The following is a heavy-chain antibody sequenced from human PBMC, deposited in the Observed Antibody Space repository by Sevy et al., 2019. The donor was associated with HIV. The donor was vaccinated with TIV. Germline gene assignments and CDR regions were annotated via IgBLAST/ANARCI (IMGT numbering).Heavy chain of an antibody. D-gene: IGHD3-9*01. CDR1: AGSISSYY. CDR3: ARDNAILTPRAFDI. Sequence: SETLSLTCSVSAGSISSYYWSWIRQPLGKGLEWIGYIYYSGTTDYNPSLKSRVTISQDKSKKVFSLRLRSVTAADTAVYYCARDNAILTPRAFDIWGQGTMVTVSS. J-gene: IGHJ3*02. CDR2: IYYSGTT. V-gene: IGHV4-59*13.